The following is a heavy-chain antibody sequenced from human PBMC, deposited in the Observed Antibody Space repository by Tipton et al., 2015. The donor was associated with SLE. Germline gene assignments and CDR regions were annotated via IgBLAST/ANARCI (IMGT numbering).Heavy chain of an antibody. Sequence: TLSLTYTVSGGSVTSSPYYWSWIRQPPGKGLEWIGSIYNSGSTYYNPSLKSRVTISVDRSKNQFSLKLSSVTAADTAVYYCARGSSSWYYFDYWGQGTLVTVSS. V-gene: IGHV4-39*07. J-gene: IGHJ4*02. CDR2: IYNSGST. CDR1: GGSVTSSPYY. CDR3: ARGSSSWYYFDY. D-gene: IGHD6-13*01.